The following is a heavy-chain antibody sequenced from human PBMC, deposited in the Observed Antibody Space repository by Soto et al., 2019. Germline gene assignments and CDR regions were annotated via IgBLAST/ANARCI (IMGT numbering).Heavy chain of an antibody. CDR1: GGTFSSYA. D-gene: IGHD5-18*01. Sequence: GASVKVSCKASGGTFSSYAISWVRQAPGQGLEWMGGIIPIFGTANYAQKFQGRVTITADKSTSTAYMELSSLRSEDTAVYYCAREDGYSYGNGYFYCWGQGTLVTVSS. CDR3: AREDGYSYGNGYFYC. J-gene: IGHJ4*02. V-gene: IGHV1-69*06. CDR2: IIPIFGTA.